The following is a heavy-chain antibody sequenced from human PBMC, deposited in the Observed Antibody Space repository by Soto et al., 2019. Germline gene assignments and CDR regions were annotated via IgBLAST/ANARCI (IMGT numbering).Heavy chain of an antibody. J-gene: IGHJ1*01. CDR2: IIPILGIA. CDR3: ARDPPSGATEYFQH. Sequence: GASVKVSCKASGGTFSNYTISWVRPATGQGLEWMGRIIPILGIANYAQKFQGRVTITADKSTSTAYMELSSLRSEDTAVYYCARDPPSGATEYFQHWGQGTLVTVSS. CDR1: GGTFSNYT. D-gene: IGHD2-15*01. V-gene: IGHV1-69*04.